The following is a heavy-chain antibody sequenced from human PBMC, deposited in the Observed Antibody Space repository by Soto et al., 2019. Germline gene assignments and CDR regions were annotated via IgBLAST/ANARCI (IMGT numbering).Heavy chain of an antibody. V-gene: IGHV4-59*08. CDR1: GGSISGYY. CDR3: ARHFSGYSFDY. J-gene: IGHJ4*02. D-gene: IGHD6-19*01. CDR2: IYYSGST. Sequence: SETLSLTCTVSGGSISGYYWSWIRQPPGKGLEWIGYIYYSGSTNYNPSLKSRVTISVDTSKNQFSLKLSSVTAADTAVYYCARHFSGYSFDYWGQGTLVTVSS.